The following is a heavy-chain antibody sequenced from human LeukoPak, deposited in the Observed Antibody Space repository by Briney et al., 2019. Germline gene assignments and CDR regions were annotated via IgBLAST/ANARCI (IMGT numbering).Heavy chain of an antibody. V-gene: IGHV4-39*01. J-gene: IGHJ4*02. CDR3: ARWLAAAGTYYFDY. CDR1: GGSISSASSY. Sequence: SETLSLTCTVPGGSISSASSYWGWISQPPGKGLEWIGSTYFSGSTYYNPSLKSRVTISVDASKNQFSLKLSSVTAADTAVYYCARWLAAAGTYYFDYWGQGTLVTVSS. D-gene: IGHD6-13*01. CDR2: TYFSGST.